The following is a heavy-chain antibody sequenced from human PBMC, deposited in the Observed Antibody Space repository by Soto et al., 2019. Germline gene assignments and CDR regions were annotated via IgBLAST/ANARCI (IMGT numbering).Heavy chain of an antibody. CDR1: GGSISGYY. CDR3: ARGLEEYCSGGSCYREYYFDY. J-gene: IGHJ4*02. CDR2: IYYTGST. Sequence: SETLSLTCTVSGGSISGYYWSWIRQPPGKRLEWIGCIYYTGSTNYNPSLRSRVTISIDTSKNQFSLKLSSVTAADTAVYYCARGLEEYCSGGSCYREYYFDYWGQGTLVTVSS. D-gene: IGHD2-15*01. V-gene: IGHV4-59*12.